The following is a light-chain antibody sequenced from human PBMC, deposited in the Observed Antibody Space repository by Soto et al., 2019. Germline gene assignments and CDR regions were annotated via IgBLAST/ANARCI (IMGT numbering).Light chain of an antibody. J-gene: IGKJ3*01. CDR3: QKNSSDPV. Sequence: DIQMTQSPSSLSASVGDSVTITSRARQGIRNFVAWYQQKLGKAPKLLIYAASTLQSGAPSRFSGSGAGTDFTLTSSSQQPENVATYPWQKNSSDPVFGPGTQVEIK. CDR1: QGIRNF. CDR2: AAS. V-gene: IGKV1-27*01.